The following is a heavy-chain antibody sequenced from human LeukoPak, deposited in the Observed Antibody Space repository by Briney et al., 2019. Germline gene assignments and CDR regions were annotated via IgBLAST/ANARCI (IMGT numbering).Heavy chain of an antibody. CDR2: IYSGGST. J-gene: IGHJ1*01. CDR3: ARDHSPEYNSSAGYFQL. D-gene: IGHD6-6*01. Sequence: GGSMRLSCAASGFTVSTNYMSWVRQAPGKGLEWVSVIYSGGSTYYADSVKGRFTFSRDNSKNTLYLQMNSLRAEDTAVYYCARDHSPEYNSSAGYFQLWGQGTLVTVSS. V-gene: IGHV3-66*01. CDR1: GFTVSTNY.